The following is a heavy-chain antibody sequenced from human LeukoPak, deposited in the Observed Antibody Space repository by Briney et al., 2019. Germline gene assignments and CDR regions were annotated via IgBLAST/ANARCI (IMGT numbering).Heavy chain of an antibody. CDR2: ISSSSTYI. CDR3: ARDGVVTTRVIDY. CDR1: GFTFSSYA. Sequence: GGSLRLSCAASGFTFSSYAMSWVRQAPGKGLEWVSSISSSSTYIYYADSVKGRFTISRDHTKNSLYLQMSSLRAEDTAVYYCARDGVVTTRVIDYWGQGTLVTVSS. V-gene: IGHV3-21*01. J-gene: IGHJ4*02. D-gene: IGHD2-21*02.